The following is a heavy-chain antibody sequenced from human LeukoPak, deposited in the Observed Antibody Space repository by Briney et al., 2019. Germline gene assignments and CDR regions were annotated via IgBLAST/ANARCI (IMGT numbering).Heavy chain of an antibody. CDR3: ARYCSSTSCYWNAFDI. CDR2: IYYSGST. D-gene: IGHD2-2*01. V-gene: IGHV4-39*07. CDR1: GGSISSSSYY. J-gene: IGHJ3*02. Sequence: SETLSLTCTVSGGSISSSSYYWSWIRQPPGKGLEWIGSIYYSGSTYYNPSLKSRVTISVDTSKNQFSLKLSSVTAADTAVYYCARYCSSTSCYWNAFDIWGQGTMVTVSS.